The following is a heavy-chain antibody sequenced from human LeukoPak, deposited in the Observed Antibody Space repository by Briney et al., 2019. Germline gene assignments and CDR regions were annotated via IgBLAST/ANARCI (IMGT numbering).Heavy chain of an antibody. D-gene: IGHD5-18*01. CDR3: ARQRYSYGSVDY. Sequence: HGESLKISCKGSGDSFSSFWIGWVRQMPGKGLEWMGTIYPSDSETRYSPAFQGQVTISVDKSISTAYLHWNSLKASDTAMYYCARQRYSYGSVDYWGQGTLVTVSS. CDR1: GDSFSSFW. CDR2: IYPSDSET. V-gene: IGHV5-51*01. J-gene: IGHJ4*02.